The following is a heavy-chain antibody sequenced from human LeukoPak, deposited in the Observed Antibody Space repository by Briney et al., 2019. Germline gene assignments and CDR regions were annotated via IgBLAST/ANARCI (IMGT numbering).Heavy chain of an antibody. CDR1: GFTFSSYA. J-gene: IGHJ3*02. V-gene: IGHV3-23*01. D-gene: IGHD3-3*01. CDR2: ISGSGGST. CDR3: AKDWLRFLEYSRAFDI. Sequence: GGSLRLSCAASGFTFSSYAMSWVRQAPGKGLEWVSAISGSGGSTYYADSVKGRFTISRDNSKNTLYLQMNSLRAEDTAVYYCAKDWLRFLEYSRAFDIWGQGTMVTVSS.